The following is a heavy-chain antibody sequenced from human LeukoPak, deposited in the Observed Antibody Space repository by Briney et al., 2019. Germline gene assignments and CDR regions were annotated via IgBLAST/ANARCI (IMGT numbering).Heavy chain of an antibody. CDR3: ARDQYGDYGDAFDI. D-gene: IGHD4-17*01. CDR1: GYTFTSHY. CDR2: INPSGSST. J-gene: IGHJ3*02. V-gene: IGHV1-46*01. Sequence: ASVKVSCKASGYTFTSHYMHWVRQAPGQGLEWMGLINPSGSSTLYAQKFQGRVTMTRDMSTTTDYMELSSLRSDDTAVYYCARDQYGDYGDAFDIWGQGTMVTVSS.